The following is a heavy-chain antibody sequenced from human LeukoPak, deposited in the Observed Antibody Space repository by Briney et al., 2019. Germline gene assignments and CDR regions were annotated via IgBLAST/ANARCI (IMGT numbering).Heavy chain of an antibody. V-gene: IGHV1-18*01. J-gene: IGHJ5*02. Sequence: ASVKVSCKASGYTFIRYGISWVRQAPGQGLEWMGWISAYNDNTNYAQKFQGRVTTTTDTSTSTAYMELRSLRSDDTAVYYCARVESWKGLNWFDPWGQGTLVTVSS. CDR3: ARVESWKGLNWFDP. CDR2: ISAYNDNT. CDR1: GYTFIRYG. D-gene: IGHD1-1*01.